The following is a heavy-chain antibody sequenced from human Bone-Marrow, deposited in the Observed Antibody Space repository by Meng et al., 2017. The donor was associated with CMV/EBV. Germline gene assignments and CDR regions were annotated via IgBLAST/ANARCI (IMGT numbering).Heavy chain of an antibody. CDR1: GGTFSSYT. D-gene: IGHD4-11*01. Sequence: SVKVSCKASGGTFSSYTISWVRQAPGQGLEWMGGIIPIFGTANYAQKFQGRVTITTDESTSTAYMELSSLRSEDTAVYYCASHDYSNYYYYYGMDVWGQGPTVTVYS. V-gene: IGHV1-69*05. J-gene: IGHJ6*02. CDR3: ASHDYSNYYYYYGMDV. CDR2: IIPIFGTA.